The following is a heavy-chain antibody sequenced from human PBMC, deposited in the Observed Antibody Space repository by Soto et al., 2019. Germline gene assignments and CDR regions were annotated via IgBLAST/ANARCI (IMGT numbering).Heavy chain of an antibody. Sequence: GGSLRLSCAASGFTFSSYAMSWVRQAPGKGLEWVSAISGSGGSTYYADSVKGRFTISRDNSKNTLYLEMNSLRAEDTAVYYCAKSGRTFHRSFLDSWGQGNLVTVSS. J-gene: IGHJ5*01. CDR3: AKSGRTFHRSFLDS. D-gene: IGHD3-10*01. CDR2: ISGSGGST. V-gene: IGHV3-23*01. CDR1: GFTFSSYA.